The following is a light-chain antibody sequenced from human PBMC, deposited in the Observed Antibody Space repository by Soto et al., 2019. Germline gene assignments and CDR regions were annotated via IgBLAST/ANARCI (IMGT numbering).Light chain of an antibody. CDR1: SSDVGGYDY. J-gene: IGLJ2*01. Sequence: QSVLTQPASVSGSPGQSITISCTGTSSDVGGYDYVSWYQHYPGKAPELMIYDVNHRPSGVSDRFSGSKSDNTASLSISGLQAEDEADYYCSSYSSSNAPVVFGGGTKLTVL. V-gene: IGLV2-14*03. CDR3: SSYSSSNAPVV. CDR2: DVN.